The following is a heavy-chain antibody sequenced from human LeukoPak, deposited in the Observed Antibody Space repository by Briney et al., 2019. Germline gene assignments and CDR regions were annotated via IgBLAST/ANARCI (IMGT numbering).Heavy chain of an antibody. CDR1: GYTFTGYY. J-gene: IGHJ5*02. V-gene: IGHV1-2*02. CDR2: INPNSGGT. Sequence: GASVTVSCKASGYTFTGYYMHWVRQAPGQGLEWMGWINPNSGGTNYAQKLQDRVTMTRDTSISTAYMELISLRSDDTAVYYCARDTGTVTNPKFDPWGQGTLVTVSS. D-gene: IGHD4-17*01. CDR3: ARDTGTVTNPKFDP.